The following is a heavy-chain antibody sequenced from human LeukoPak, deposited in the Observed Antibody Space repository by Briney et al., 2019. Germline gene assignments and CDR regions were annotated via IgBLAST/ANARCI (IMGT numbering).Heavy chain of an antibody. V-gene: IGHV3-30*18. CDR2: ISYDGTKK. D-gene: IGHD3-10*02. Sequence: GGSLRLSCAASGFTFSSYAMHWVRQAPGKGLEWVAIISYDGTKKDYADPVKGRFAISRDNSKNTLSLQMSSLRPEDTAVYYCGKDGIARCSGSYLDYWGQGTPVTVSS. J-gene: IGHJ4*02. CDR1: GFTFSSYA. CDR3: GKDGIARCSGSYLDY.